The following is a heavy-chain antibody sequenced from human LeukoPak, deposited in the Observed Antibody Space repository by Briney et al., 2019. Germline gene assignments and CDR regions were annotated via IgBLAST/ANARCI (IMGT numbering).Heavy chain of an antibody. J-gene: IGHJ4*02. D-gene: IGHD5-24*01. CDR2: IHYSGNT. Sequence: SETLSLTCTVSGGSVSGTSYYWGWIRQSPGKGLEWIGTIHYSGNTYYNPSLKSRVTISVDTSKNQFSLKLSSVTAADTAVYYCAREDRDGYNFPHFDYWGQGTLVTVSS. V-gene: IGHV4-39*07. CDR3: AREDRDGYNFPHFDY. CDR1: GGSVSGTSYY.